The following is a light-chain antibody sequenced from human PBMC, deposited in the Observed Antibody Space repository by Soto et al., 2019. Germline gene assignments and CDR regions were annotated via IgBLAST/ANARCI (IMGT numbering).Light chain of an antibody. CDR1: SSDVGGYIF. CDR2: DVN. Sequence: SASGSPGQSVTISCTGTSSDVGGYIFVSWYQQHPGKVPKLIIYDVNKRPSGVPDRFSGSKYGNTASLTVSGLQAEDEGDYYCVSFAGGTYVFGTGTKVTVL. V-gene: IGLV2-8*01. CDR3: VSFAGGTYV. J-gene: IGLJ1*01.